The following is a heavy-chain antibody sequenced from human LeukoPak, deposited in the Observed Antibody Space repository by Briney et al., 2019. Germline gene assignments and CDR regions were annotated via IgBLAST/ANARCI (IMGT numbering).Heavy chain of an antibody. CDR2: ISYDGSNK. V-gene: IGHV3-30*04. D-gene: IGHD3-22*01. J-gene: IGHJ6*02. CDR1: GFTFRSYA. Sequence: PGRSLRLSCAASGFTFRSYAMHWVRQAPGKGLEWVAVISYDGSNKYYADSVKGQFTISRDNSKNTLYLQMNSLRAEDTAVYYCARGPYYYDSSGYRYYYYYGMDVWGQGTTVTVSS. CDR3: ARGPYYYDSSGYRYYYYYGMDV.